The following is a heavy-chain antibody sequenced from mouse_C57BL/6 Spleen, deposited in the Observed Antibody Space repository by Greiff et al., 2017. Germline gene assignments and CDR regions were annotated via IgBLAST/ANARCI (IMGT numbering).Heavy chain of an antibody. V-gene: IGHV1-64*01. CDR3: ARETYDYDVWFAY. D-gene: IGHD2-4*01. CDR2: IHPNSGST. CDR1: GYTFTSYW. Sequence: QVQLQQPGAELVKPGASVKLSCKASGYTFTSYWMHWVKQRPGQGLEWIGMIHPNSGSTNYNEKFKSKATLTVDKSSSTAYMQLSSLTSEDSAVYYCARETYDYDVWFAYWGQGTLVTVS. J-gene: IGHJ3*01.